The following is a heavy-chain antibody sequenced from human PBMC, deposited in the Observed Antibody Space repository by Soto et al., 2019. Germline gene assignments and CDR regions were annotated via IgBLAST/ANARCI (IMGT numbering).Heavy chain of an antibody. D-gene: IGHD2-2*01. Sequence: KLPETLSLTCTVSGGSISSSSYYWGWIRQPPGKGLEWIGSIYYSGSTYYNPSLKSRVTISVDTSKNQFSLKLSSVTAADTAVYYCARLTTSCSRLEPWGQGTLVTVSS. CDR1: GGSISSSSYY. CDR3: ARLTTSCSRLEP. CDR2: IYYSGST. J-gene: IGHJ5*02. V-gene: IGHV4-39*01.